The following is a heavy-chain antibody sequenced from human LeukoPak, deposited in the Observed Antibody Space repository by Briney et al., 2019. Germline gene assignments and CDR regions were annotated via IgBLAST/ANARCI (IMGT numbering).Heavy chain of an antibody. Sequence: GESLKISCKGSGYSFTTHWIAWVRQMPGKGPEWVGIINLGDSNTRYSPSFQGQVTISVDRSISTAYLQWSSLKASDTAMYFCSRAGLTPYSFDVWGQGTMVTVSS. V-gene: IGHV5-51*01. CDR3: SRAGLTPYSFDV. D-gene: IGHD2-21*01. CDR1: GYSFTTHW. CDR2: INLGDSNT. J-gene: IGHJ3*01.